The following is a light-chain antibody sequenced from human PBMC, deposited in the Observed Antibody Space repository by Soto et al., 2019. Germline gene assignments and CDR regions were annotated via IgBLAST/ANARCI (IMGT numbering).Light chain of an antibody. CDR2: AAS. V-gene: IGKV1-9*01. J-gene: IGKJ5*01. CDR1: QGISSY. CDR3: QQLNSYPIT. Sequence: IQWTQSPSSLSASVGDRVTITCRASQGISSYLAWYQQKPGKAPKLLIYAASTLQSGVPSRFSGSGSGTDFTLTISSLLPEDFATYYCQQLNSYPITFGQGTRLEIK.